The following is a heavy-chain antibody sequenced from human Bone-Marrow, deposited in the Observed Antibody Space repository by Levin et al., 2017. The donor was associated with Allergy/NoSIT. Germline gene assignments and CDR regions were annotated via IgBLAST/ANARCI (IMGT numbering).Heavy chain of an antibody. V-gene: IGHV3-48*02. CDR3: GKGGGGGRSDWFRP. D-gene: IGHD2-21*01. CDR1: GLSFSGYA. CDR2: ITSGGGPI. J-gene: IGHJ5*02. Sequence: GGSLRLSCAVSGLSFSGYAMNWVRQAPGKGLEWLSHITSGGGPIYYADSVKGRFTVSRDNAKNSVYLQMHNLRDEDTALYYCGKGGGGGRSDWFRPWGQGTRVTVSA.